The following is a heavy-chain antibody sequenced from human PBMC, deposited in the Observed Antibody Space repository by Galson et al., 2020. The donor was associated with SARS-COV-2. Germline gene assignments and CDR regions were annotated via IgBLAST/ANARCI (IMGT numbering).Heavy chain of an antibody. J-gene: IGHJ4*02. CDR2: IYYSGST. CDR1: GGSISSSSYN. Sequence: SETLSLTCTVSGGSISSSSYNWGWIRQPPGKGLEWLGSIYYSGSTYHNPSLKSRVTISVDTSKNQFSLKLSSVTAADTAVYYCARHTRYDFWSNPDFDYWGQGTLVTVSS. CDR3: ARHTRYDFWSNPDFDY. D-gene: IGHD3-3*01. V-gene: IGHV4-39*01.